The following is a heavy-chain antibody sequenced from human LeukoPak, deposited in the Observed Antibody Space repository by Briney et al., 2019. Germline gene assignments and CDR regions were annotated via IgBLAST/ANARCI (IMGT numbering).Heavy chain of an antibody. CDR2: IYHSGST. CDR3: ARLCSSTSCYGSQPFDY. D-gene: IGHD2-2*01. CDR1: GGSISSSSYY. J-gene: IGHJ4*02. Sequence: KSSETLSLTCTVSGGSISSSSYYWGWIRQPPGKGLESISYIYHSGSTSYNPSLKSRVTILIDRSKNQFSLKLASVPAADTAVHYCARLCSSTSCYGSQPFDYWGQGTLVTVSS. V-gene: IGHV4-61*05.